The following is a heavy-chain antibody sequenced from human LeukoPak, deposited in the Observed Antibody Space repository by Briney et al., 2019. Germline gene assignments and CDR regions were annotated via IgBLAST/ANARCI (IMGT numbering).Heavy chain of an antibody. CDR3: ARDTMRGWLDY. CDR2: IYYSGST. CDR1: GGSISSSSYY. Sequence: SETLSLTCTVSGGSISSSSYYWGWIRQPPGKGLEWIGSIYYSGSTYYNPSLKSRVTISVDTSKNQFSLKLSSVTAADTAVYYCARDTMRGWLDYWGQGTLVTVSS. J-gene: IGHJ4*02. V-gene: IGHV4-39*07. D-gene: IGHD3-10*01.